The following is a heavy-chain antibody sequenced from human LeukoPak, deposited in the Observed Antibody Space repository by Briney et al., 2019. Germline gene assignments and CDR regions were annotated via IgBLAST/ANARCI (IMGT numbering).Heavy chain of an antibody. CDR3: AKRSADSSGYFDY. D-gene: IGHD3-22*01. J-gene: IGHJ4*02. Sequence: TGGSLTLSCAASGFTFSSYAMSWVRQAPGKGLEWVSALSGSGGSTYYADSAKGRFTISRDNSKNTLYLQMNSLRAEDTAVYYCAKRSADSSGYFDYWGQGTLVTVSS. CDR2: LSGSGGST. V-gene: IGHV3-23*01. CDR1: GFTFSSYA.